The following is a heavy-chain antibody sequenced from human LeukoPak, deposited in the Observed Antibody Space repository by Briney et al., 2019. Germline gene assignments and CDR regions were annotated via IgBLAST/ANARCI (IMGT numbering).Heavy chain of an antibody. V-gene: IGHV3-7*01. J-gene: IGHJ4*02. CDR2: IKGDGREK. D-gene: IGHD6-13*01. CDR1: GFTFSSYC. CDR3: ARWTYSSSWWFVEY. Sequence: GGSLRLSCAASGFTFSSYCVTWVRQAPGKGLEGVANIKGDGREKYYVDSVKGRFTISRDHGKVSLYLQMNSLRAEDTALYYCARWTYSSSWWFVEYWGQGILVTVSS.